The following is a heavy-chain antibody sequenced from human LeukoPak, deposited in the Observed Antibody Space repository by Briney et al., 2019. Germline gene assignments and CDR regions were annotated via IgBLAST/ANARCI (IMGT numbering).Heavy chain of an antibody. V-gene: IGHV3-21*01. CDR2: ISRDSNDI. Sequence: PGGSLRLSCEPSGFSFSSYSMSWVRQAPGKGLEWVSFISRDSNDIYHADSVRGRFTISRDNAKNSPYLQMSSLRADDTAVYYCARDLPAAVDWGQGTQVTVSS. CDR1: GFSFSSYS. J-gene: IGHJ4*02. CDR3: ARDLPAAVD. D-gene: IGHD2-2*01.